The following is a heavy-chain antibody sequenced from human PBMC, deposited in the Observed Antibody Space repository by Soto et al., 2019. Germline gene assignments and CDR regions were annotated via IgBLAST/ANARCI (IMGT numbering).Heavy chain of an antibody. Sequence: SGPTLVNPTQTLTLTCTFSGFSLSTRGKCVSRNRQPPGKALEWLARIDWDDDKYYSTSLKTRFTISKNTSKNQVVLTMTNMDPVDTATYYCARIPGGSALGYWGQGTLVTVAS. V-gene: IGHV2-70*11. CDR3: ARIPGGSALGY. CDR1: GFSLSTRGKC. J-gene: IGHJ4*02. D-gene: IGHD2-8*02. CDR2: IDWDDDK.